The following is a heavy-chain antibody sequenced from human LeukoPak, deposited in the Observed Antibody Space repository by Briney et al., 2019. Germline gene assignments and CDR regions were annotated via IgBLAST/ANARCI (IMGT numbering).Heavy chain of an antibody. J-gene: IGHJ3*02. Sequence: GESLKISRKGSGYSFTSYWIGWVRQMPGKGLXXXXXXXXXYSDTRYSPSFQGQVTISADKSISTAYLQWSSLKASDTAMYYCARLRDYYYGSGSYPHAFDIWGQGTMVTVSS. CDR3: ARLRDYYYGSGSYPHAFDI. CDR1: GYSFTSYW. CDR2: XXXXYSDT. D-gene: IGHD3-10*01. V-gene: IGHV5-51*01.